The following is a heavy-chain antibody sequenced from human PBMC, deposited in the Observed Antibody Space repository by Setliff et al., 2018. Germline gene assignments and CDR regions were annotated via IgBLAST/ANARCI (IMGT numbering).Heavy chain of an antibody. CDR3: ARDPTGSDFVFSYFFDV. CDR1: GYTFTSYD. Sequence: SVKVSCKASGYTFTSYDINWVRQATGQGLEWMGGLIPILGTVNYAQKFQGRVTITADEPTSTAYMELRSLTSDDTAVYYCARDPTGSDFVFSYFFDVWGKGTTVTVSS. J-gene: IGHJ6*03. CDR2: LIPILGTV. D-gene: IGHD3-10*01. V-gene: IGHV1-69*13.